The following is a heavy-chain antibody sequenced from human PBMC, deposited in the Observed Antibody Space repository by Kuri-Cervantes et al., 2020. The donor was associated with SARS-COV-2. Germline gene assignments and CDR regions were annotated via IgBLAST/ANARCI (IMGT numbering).Heavy chain of an antibody. V-gene: IGHV3-48*01. J-gene: IGHJ4*02. CDR2: IGPSSSNI. CDR3: ARDLGSRLAARGD. CDR1: GCTFSEYS. D-gene: IGHD6-6*01. Sequence: LTGVVSGCTFSEYSMNWVRHAPGKGLEWVSDIGPSSSNIYYADSVKGRFTISRDNAKNLLYLQMNSLRAEDTAVYYCARDLGSRLAARGDWGQGTLVTVSS.